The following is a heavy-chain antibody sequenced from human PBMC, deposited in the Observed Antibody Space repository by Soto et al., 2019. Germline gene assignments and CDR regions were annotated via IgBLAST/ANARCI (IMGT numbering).Heavy chain of an antibody. V-gene: IGHV3-23*01. CDR2: VSGNGGTT. J-gene: IGHJ4*02. D-gene: IGHD2-21*02. CDR3: ARLPKGSLVTA. Sequence: EMQLLESGGGLVQPGGSLRLSCAASGFTFSSFAMSWVRQAPGKGLEWVSAVSGNGGTTYHADSVKGRFTISRDNSKNTLYLQMSSLRAEDTALYYCARLPKGSLVTAWGQGTLVTVSS. CDR1: GFTFSSFA.